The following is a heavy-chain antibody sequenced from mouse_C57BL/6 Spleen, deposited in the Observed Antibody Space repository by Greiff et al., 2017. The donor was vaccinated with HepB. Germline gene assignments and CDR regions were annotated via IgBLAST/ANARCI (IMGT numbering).Heavy chain of an antibody. J-gene: IGHJ1*03. CDR2: IDPETGGT. D-gene: IGHD1-1*01. CDR1: GYTFTDYE. Sequence: QVQLQQSGAELVRPGASVTLSCKASGYTFTDYEMHWVKQTPVHGLEWIGAIDPETGGTAYNQKFKGKAILTADKSSSTAYMELRSLTSEDSAVYYCTRFLLYYGSSYGYFDVWGTGTTVTVSS. CDR3: TRFLLYYGSSYGYFDV. V-gene: IGHV1-15*01.